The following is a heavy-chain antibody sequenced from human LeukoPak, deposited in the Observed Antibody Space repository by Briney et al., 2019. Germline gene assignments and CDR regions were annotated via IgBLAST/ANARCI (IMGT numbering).Heavy chain of an antibody. CDR1: GFTVSVNY. V-gene: IGHV3-66*01. Sequence: GGSLRLSCAASGFTVSVNYMSWVRQAPRKGLEWVSVIYSGGSTYYADSVKGRFTVSRDNSKNTLYLQMNSLRAEDTAVYYCARVPLYDRSGYCFDYWGLGTLVTVSS. J-gene: IGHJ4*02. D-gene: IGHD3-22*01. CDR2: IYSGGST. CDR3: ARVPLYDRSGYCFDY.